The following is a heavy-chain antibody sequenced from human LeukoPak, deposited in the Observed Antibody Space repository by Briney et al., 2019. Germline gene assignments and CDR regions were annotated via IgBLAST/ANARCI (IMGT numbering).Heavy chain of an antibody. CDR3: ARDGVRGYDFWSGYSAFDI. CDR1: GYTFTSYA. V-gene: IGHV1-3*01. J-gene: IGHJ3*02. Sequence: GASVKVSCKASGYTFTSYAMHWVRQAPGQRLEWMGWINAGNGNTKYSQKFQGRVTITRDTSASTAYMELGSLRSEDTAVYYCARDGVRGYDFWSGYSAFDIWGQGTMVTVSS. CDR2: INAGNGNT. D-gene: IGHD3-3*01.